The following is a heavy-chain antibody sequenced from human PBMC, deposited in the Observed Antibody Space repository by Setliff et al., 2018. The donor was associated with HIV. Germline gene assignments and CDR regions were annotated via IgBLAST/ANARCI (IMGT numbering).Heavy chain of an antibody. V-gene: IGHV1-18*04. CDR3: ARDPRSGYDSDTAMVTVYYYYMDV. D-gene: IGHD5-18*01. J-gene: IGHJ6*03. Sequence: ASVKVSCQASGYTFINFGITWVRQAPGQGLEWVGYISGYNGNTKYAQNVQGRVTMTTDTSTSKAYMELRSLRYNDTAVYYCARDPRSGYDSDTAMVTVYYYYMDVWGKGTTVTVSS. CDR2: ISGYNGNT. CDR1: GYTFINFG.